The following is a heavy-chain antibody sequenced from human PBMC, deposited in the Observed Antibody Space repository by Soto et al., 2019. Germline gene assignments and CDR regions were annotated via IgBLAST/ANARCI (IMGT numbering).Heavy chain of an antibody. D-gene: IGHD3-3*01. CDR3: ARGKKYYDFWSGYPPDYYYYGMDV. CDR2: IIPIFGTA. V-gene: IGHV1-69*01. Sequence: QVQLVQSGAEVKKPGSSVKVSCKASGGTFSSYAISWVRQAPGQGLEWMGGIIPIFGTANYAQKFQGRVKITADESTSTAYMELSSLRSEDTAVYYCARGKKYYDFWSGYPPDYYYYGMDVWGQGTTVTVSS. J-gene: IGHJ6*02. CDR1: GGTFSSYA.